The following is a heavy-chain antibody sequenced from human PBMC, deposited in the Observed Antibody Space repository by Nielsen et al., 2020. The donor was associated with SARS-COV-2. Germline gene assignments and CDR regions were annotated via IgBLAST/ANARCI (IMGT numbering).Heavy chain of an antibody. J-gene: IGHJ4*02. CDR3: ARGMGYSYGFDY. V-gene: IGHV3-66*01. CDR1: GFIVSSNY. Sequence: GGSLRLSSAASGFIVSSNYMSWVRQAPGKGLEWVSVIYSGGSTYYADSVKGRFTISRDNSKNTLYLQMNSLRAEDTAVYYCARGMGYSYGFDYWGQGTLVTVSS. CDR2: IYSGGST. D-gene: IGHD5-18*01.